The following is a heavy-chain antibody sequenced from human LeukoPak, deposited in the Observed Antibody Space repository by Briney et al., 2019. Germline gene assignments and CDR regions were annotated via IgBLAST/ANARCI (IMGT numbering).Heavy chain of an antibody. CDR2: MNPNSGNT. D-gene: IGHD3/OR15-3a*01. Sequence: ASVKVSCKASGYTFTSYDISWVRQATGQGLEWMGRMNPNSGNTGNAQMFQGRVTMTKNTYISTAYMELSSMRAEDTAVYYCARFSEDCNFDYWGQGTLVTVSS. V-gene: IGHV1-8*01. CDR3: ARFSEDCNFDY. J-gene: IGHJ4*02. CDR1: GYTFTSYD.